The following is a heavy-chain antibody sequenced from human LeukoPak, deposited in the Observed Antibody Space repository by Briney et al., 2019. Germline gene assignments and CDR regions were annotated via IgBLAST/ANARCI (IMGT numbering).Heavy chain of an antibody. V-gene: IGHV3-7*01. D-gene: IGHD4-11*01. J-gene: IGHJ4*02. CDR2: IRQDGSEK. CDR3: GRGETVSNYRPVGV. CDR1: GFTFSGYF. Sequence: GGSLRLSCAASGFTFSGYFMNWVRQAPGKGLEWVANIRQDGSEKNYVDSVKGRFTISRDNAKNSLYLQMNSLRVEETAIYYWGRGETVSNYRPVGVWGQGALVTVSS.